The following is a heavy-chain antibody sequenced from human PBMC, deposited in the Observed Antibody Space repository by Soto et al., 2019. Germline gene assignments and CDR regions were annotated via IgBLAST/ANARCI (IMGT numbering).Heavy chain of an antibody. V-gene: IGHV1-3*01. CDR1: GYTFTSYA. CDR2: INAGNVNT. CDR3: ARDPGHTRYYYGMDV. Sequence: ASVKVSCKASGYTFTSYAMHWVRQAPGQRLEWMGWINAGNVNTKYSQKFQGRVTITRDTSASTAYMELSSLRSEDTAVYYCARDPGHTRYYYGMDVWGQGTTVTVSS. J-gene: IGHJ6*02.